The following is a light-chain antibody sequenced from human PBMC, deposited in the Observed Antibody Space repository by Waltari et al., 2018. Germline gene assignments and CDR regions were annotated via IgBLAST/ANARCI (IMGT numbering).Light chain of an antibody. CDR1: QDIRNW. J-gene: IGKJ4*01. V-gene: IGKV1-12*01. CDR2: VAS. Sequence: DIRMTQSPSSVSASVGDRVTITCRASQDIRNWLAWYQQKPGKAPNLLIYVASSLQSGVPSRFSGTGSGTDFTLTISSLQPEDFATYYCQQANSFPLTFGGGTKVEIK. CDR3: QQANSFPLT.